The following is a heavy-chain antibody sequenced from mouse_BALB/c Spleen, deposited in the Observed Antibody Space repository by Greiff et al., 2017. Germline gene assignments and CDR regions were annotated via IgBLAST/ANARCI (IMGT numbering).Heavy chain of an antibody. D-gene: IGHD2-4*01. CDR2: ILPGSGST. CDR1: GYTFSSYW. J-gene: IGHJ4*01. Sequence: QVQLKQSGAELMKPGASVKISCKATGYTFSSYWIEWVKQRPGHGLEWIGEILPGSGSTNYNEKFKGKATFTADTSSNTAYMQLSSLTSEDSAVYYCARGLRRVLYAMDYWGQGTSVTVSS. CDR3: ARGLRRVLYAMDY. V-gene: IGHV1-9*01.